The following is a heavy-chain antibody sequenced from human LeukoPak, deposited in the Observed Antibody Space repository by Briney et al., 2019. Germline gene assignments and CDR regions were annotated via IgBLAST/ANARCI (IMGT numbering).Heavy chain of an antibody. D-gene: IGHD3-10*01. J-gene: IGHJ5*02. CDR2: FHNSRTT. Sequence: SETLSLTCTVSGGSISGYSWTWIRQPPGQGLEWIGYFHNSRTTSYNPSLTGRVIISVDTAMGHISLKLISVPAADTVGYYCARGHLGLSPWGQGTLVTVSS. V-gene: IGHV4-59*01. CDR1: GGSISGYS. CDR3: ARGHLGLSP.